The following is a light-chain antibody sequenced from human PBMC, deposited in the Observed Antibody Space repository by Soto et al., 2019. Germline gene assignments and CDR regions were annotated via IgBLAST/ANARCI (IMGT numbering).Light chain of an antibody. CDR3: QQSFNSPWT. CDR1: QNINRY. Sequence: DIQMTQSPSSLSASIGDRVTITCRSSQNINRYISWYQFRPGKAPRLLIYGASLLQSGVPSRISGSGSGTDFTLTINSLQPEDFETYYCQQSFNSPWTFGQGTKVDIK. CDR2: GAS. J-gene: IGKJ1*01. V-gene: IGKV1-39*01.